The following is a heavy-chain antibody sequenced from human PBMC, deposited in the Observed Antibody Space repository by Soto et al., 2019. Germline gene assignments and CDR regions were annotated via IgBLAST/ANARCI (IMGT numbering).Heavy chain of an antibody. CDR3: ASDGGSEAYYDSSGSDY. CDR2: ISSSSYI. CDR1: GFTFSSYS. Sequence: PGGSLRLSCAASGFTFSSYSMNWVRQAPGKGLEWVSSISSSSYIYYADSVKGRFTISRDNAKNSLYLQMNSLRAEDTAVYYCASDGGSEAYYDSSGSDYWGQGTLVTVSS. J-gene: IGHJ4*02. V-gene: IGHV3-21*01. D-gene: IGHD3-22*01.